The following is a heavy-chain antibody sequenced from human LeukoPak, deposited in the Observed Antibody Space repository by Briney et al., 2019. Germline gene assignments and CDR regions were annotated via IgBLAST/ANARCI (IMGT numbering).Heavy chain of an antibody. Sequence: GGSLRLSCAASGFIFSYYWAHWVRQVPGKGLVWFSRINSDGSDTSYADSVKGRFTISRDNAKNTLYLQMNSLRAEDTAVYYCARGMYFYDTSDGPPDHWGQGTLVTVSS. CDR1: GFIFSYYW. D-gene: IGHD3-22*01. V-gene: IGHV3-74*01. CDR2: INSDGSDT. CDR3: ARGMYFYDTSDGPPDH. J-gene: IGHJ4*02.